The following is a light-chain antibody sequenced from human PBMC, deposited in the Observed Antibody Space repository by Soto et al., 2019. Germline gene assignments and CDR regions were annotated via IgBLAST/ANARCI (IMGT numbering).Light chain of an antibody. CDR3: CSYAGSIYV. Sequence: QSVLTQPASVSGSPGQSITISCTGTSSDVGGYNYVSWYQQHPGKAPKLMIYEGSKRPSGVSNRFSGSKSGNTASLTISGLQAEDEADYYCCSYAGSIYVFGTGTKLTVL. J-gene: IGLJ1*01. CDR1: SSDVGGYNY. CDR2: EGS. V-gene: IGLV2-23*01.